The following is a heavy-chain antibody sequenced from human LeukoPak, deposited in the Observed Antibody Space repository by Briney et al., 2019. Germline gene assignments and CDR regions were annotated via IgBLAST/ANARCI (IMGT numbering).Heavy chain of an antibody. D-gene: IGHD6-13*01. V-gene: IGHV1-2*02. Sequence: ASVKVSCKSSVYSFTYNYMYWVRQAPGQGLEWMGWLNPNSGGTHYAQKFQDRVTMTRDTSISTAYMELSRLTSDDTAVYYCARGGYDPAAGLEGGPPARQRKKNWFDPWGQGTLVTVSS. CDR2: LNPNSGGT. J-gene: IGHJ5*02. CDR1: VYSFTYNY. CDR3: ARGGYDPAAGLEGGPPARQRKKNWFDP.